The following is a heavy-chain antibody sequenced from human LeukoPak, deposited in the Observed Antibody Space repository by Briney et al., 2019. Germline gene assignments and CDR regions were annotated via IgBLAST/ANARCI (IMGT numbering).Heavy chain of an antibody. CDR3: ARFYCSSTSCLFDY. D-gene: IGHD2-2*01. V-gene: IGHV4-30-4*01. CDR1: GGSISSGDYH. CDR2: IYYSGST. J-gene: IGHJ4*02. Sequence: PSETLSLTCTVSGGSISSGDYHWSWIRQPPGKGLEWIGYIYYSGSTYYNPSLKSRVTISVDTSKNQFSLKLSSVTAADTAVYYCARFYCSSTSCLFDYWGQGTLVTVSS.